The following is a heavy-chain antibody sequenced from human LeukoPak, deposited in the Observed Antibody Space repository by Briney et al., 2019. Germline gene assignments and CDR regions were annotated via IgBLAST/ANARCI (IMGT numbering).Heavy chain of an antibody. Sequence: SETLSLTCTVSGYSISSGYYWGWIRQLPGKGLEWIGSIYHSGSTYYNPSLKSRVTISVDTSKNQFSLKLSSVTAADTAVYYCARISSGWYDIYWGQGTLVTVSS. D-gene: IGHD6-19*01. CDR2: IYHSGST. CDR3: ARISSGWYDIY. CDR1: GYSISSGYY. J-gene: IGHJ4*02. V-gene: IGHV4-38-2*02.